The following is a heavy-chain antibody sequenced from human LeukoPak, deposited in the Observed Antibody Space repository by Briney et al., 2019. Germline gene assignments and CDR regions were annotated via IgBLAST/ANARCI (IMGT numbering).Heavy chain of an antibody. CDR3: AKPLMRDRWFGES. Sequence: GGSLRLSCAASGFTFSYYGIHWVRQAPGKGLEWVALIRYDGNDKYYAKSVKGRFTISRDTSRNTVSLQMNSLRLEDTAIYYCAKPLMRDRWFGESWGQGTLVTVSS. CDR2: IRYDGNDK. D-gene: IGHD3-10*01. CDR1: GFTFSYYG. J-gene: IGHJ5*02. V-gene: IGHV3-30*02.